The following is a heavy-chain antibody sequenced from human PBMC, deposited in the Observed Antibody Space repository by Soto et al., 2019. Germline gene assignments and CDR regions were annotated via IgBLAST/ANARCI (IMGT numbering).Heavy chain of an antibody. CDR2: ISGSGGST. CDR1: GFTFSSYT. V-gene: IGHV3-23*01. J-gene: IGHJ3*02. D-gene: IGHD3-22*01. CDR3: AKDRAFGGYPI. Sequence: GGSLRLSCAAAGFTFSSYTMSWVRQAPGKGLEWVSAISGSGGSTYYADSVKGRFTISRDNSKNTLYLQMNSLRAEDTDVYYCAKDRAFGGYPIWGQGTMVTVSS.